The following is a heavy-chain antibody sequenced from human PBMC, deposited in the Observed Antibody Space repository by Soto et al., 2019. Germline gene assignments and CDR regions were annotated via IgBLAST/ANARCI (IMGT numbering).Heavy chain of an antibody. CDR2: ISYDGSNK. CDR3: ARDSRDSSGYFMS. J-gene: IGHJ4*02. V-gene: IGHV3-30-3*01. Sequence: QVQLVESGGGVVQPGRSLRLSCAASGFTFSSYAMHWVRQAPGKGLEWVAVISYDGSNKYYADSVKGRFTISRDNSKNPLYLQMNSLRAEDTAVYYCARDSRDSSGYFMSWGQGTLVTVSS. CDR1: GFTFSSYA. D-gene: IGHD3-22*01.